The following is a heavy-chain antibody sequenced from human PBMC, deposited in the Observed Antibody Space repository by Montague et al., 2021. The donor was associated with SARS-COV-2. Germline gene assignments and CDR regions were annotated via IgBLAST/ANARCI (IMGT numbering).Heavy chain of an antibody. D-gene: IGHD2-21*01. J-gene: IGHJ4*02. CDR1: GFTFSTYA. V-gene: IGHV3-23*01. CDR3: VNRFPTLDYFDY. CDR2: IRDSVENT. Sequence: SLRLSCAASGFTFSTYAMSWVRQTPAKGLEWLSTIRDSVENTFYADSVKGRFTISRDNSKSTLYLQMNSLRVDDTAVYYCVNRFPTLDYFDYWGQGTLVTVSS.